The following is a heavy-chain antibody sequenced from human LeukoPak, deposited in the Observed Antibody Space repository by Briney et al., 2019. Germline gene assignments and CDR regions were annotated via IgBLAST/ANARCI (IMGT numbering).Heavy chain of an antibody. D-gene: IGHD3-22*01. CDR3: ARVSSALGYFDY. J-gene: IGHJ4*02. Sequence: PSEPLSLTCTVSGGSISSYYWSWIRQPPGKGLEWIGYIYYSGSTNYNPSLKSRVTISVDTSKNQFSLKLSSVTAADTAVYYCARVSSALGYFDYWGQGTLVTVSS. V-gene: IGHV4-59*01. CDR1: GGSISSYY. CDR2: IYYSGST.